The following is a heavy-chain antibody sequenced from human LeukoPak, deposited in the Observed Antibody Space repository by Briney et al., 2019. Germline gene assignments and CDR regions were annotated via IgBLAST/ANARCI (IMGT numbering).Heavy chain of an antibody. CDR3: ARGTSGYSGYDYGY. V-gene: IGHV3-74*01. CDR1: GFTFSDSW. J-gene: IGHJ4*02. CDR2: INSDGSIT. D-gene: IGHD5-12*01. Sequence: GGSLRLSCAVSGFTFSDSWMHWVRQAPGKGLVWVSRINSDGSITAYADSVKGRFTISRDNAKNTLYLQMNSLRAEDTAVYYCARGTSGYSGYDYGYWGQGTLVTVSS.